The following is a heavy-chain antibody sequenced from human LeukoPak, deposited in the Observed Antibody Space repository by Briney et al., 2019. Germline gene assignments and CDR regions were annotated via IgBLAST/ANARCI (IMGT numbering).Heavy chain of an antibody. J-gene: IGHJ4*02. Sequence: ASVKVSCKASGYTFTGYYMHWVRQAPGQGLEWMGWINPNSGGTNYAQKFQERVTITRDMSTSTAYMELSSLRSEDTAVYYCTSDPTFYSGRYCFDYWGQGTLVTVSS. D-gene: IGHD1-26*01. CDR2: INPNSGGT. CDR1: GYTFTGYY. V-gene: IGHV1-2*02. CDR3: TSDPTFYSGRYCFDY.